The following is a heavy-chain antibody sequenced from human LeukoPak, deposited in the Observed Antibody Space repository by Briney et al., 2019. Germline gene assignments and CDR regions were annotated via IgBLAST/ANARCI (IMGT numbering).Heavy chain of an antibody. CDR2: INPNSGGT. J-gene: IGHJ6*04. V-gene: IGHV1-2*02. D-gene: IGHD3-22*01. CDR1: GYTFTGYY. Sequence: ASVKVSCKASGYTFTGYYMHWVRQAPGQGLEWMGWINPNSGGTNYAQKFQGRVTMTRDTSINTAYMELSRLRSDDTAVYYCARGYYYDSSGYSLGMDVWGKGTTVTVSS. CDR3: ARGYYYDSSGYSLGMDV.